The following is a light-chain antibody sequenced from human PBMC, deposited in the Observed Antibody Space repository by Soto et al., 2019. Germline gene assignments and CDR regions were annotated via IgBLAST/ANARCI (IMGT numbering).Light chain of an antibody. CDR3: QQSYSTPLT. V-gene: IGKV1-39*01. CDR2: AAS. J-gene: IGKJ3*01. CDR1: QSISSY. Sequence: DIQMTQSPSSLSASVGDRVTITCRASQSISSYLNWYQQKPVKAPKLLIYAASSLQSGVPSRFSGSGSWTDFTLTISSLQPEDFATYYCQQSYSTPLTFGPGTKVDIK.